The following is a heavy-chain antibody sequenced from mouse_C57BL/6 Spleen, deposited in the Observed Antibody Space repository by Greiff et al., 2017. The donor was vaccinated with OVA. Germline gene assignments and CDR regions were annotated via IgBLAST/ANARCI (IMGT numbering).Heavy chain of an antibody. CDR1: GYTFTDYY. V-gene: IGHV1-26*01. J-gene: IGHJ1*03. Sequence: VQLQQSGPELVKPGASVKISCKASGYTFTDYYMNWVKQSHGKSLEWIGDINPNNGGTSYNQKFKGKATLTVDKSSSTAYMELRSLTSEDSAVYYCARGGGARYFDVWGTGTTVTVSS. CDR3: ARGGGARYFDV. CDR2: INPNNGGT.